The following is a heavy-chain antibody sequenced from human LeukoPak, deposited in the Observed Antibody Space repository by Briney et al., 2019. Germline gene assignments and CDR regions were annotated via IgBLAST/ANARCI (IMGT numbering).Heavy chain of an antibody. J-gene: IGHJ4*02. D-gene: IGHD6-19*01. Sequence: SETLSLTCTVSGGSISSSNYYWGWIRQPPGKGLEWIGSIYYSGITYYNPSLKSRVTILVDTSKNQFSLKLSSVTAADTAVYYCARVSSTAVAGETDYWGQGTLVTVSS. CDR2: IYYSGIT. CDR3: ARVSSTAVAGETDY. V-gene: IGHV4-39*07. CDR1: GGSISSSNYY.